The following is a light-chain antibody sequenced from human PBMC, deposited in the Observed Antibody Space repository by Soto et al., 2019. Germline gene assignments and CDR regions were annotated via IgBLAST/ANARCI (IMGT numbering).Light chain of an antibody. Sequence: QSVLTQPPSASGTPGQRVTISCSGSSSNIGSNYVYWYQHLPGTAPKLLIYRNDQRPSGVPGRFSGSKSGTSASRGISGLRSEDEADYYCAAWEDRLSGLFGGGTKLTVL. CDR3: AAWEDRLSGL. CDR2: RND. V-gene: IGLV1-47*01. J-gene: IGLJ2*01. CDR1: SSNIGSNY.